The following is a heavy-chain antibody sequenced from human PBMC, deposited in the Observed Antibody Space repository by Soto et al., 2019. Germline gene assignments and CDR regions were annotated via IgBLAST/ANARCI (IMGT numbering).Heavy chain of an antibody. Sequence: QVQLRESGPGLVKPSETLSLTCTVSGDSISSYYWGWIRQPPGKGLEWIGYIYYTGNTNYNPSLKVRVTVSLHTAHNQCSLRLTSVTAADTAVYYCARVPASRYGNWFDPWGQGTLVTVSS. V-gene: IGHV4-59*01. D-gene: IGHD6-13*01. CDR2: IYYTGNT. CDR1: GDSISSYY. J-gene: IGHJ5*02. CDR3: ARVPASRYGNWFDP.